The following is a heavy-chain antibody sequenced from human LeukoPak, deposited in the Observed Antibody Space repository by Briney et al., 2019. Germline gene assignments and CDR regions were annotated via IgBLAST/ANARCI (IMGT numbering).Heavy chain of an antibody. V-gene: IGHV1-2*02. J-gene: IGHJ4*02. CDR3: ARGDSSGWPAHY. CDR2: INPNSGGT. D-gene: IGHD6-19*01. CDR1: GYTFTGYY. Sequence: ASVKVSCKASGYTFTGYYMHWVRQAPGQGLEWMGWINPNSGGTNYAQKFQGRVTMTRDTSISAAYMELSRPRSDDTAVYYCARGDSSGWPAHYWGQGTPVTVSS.